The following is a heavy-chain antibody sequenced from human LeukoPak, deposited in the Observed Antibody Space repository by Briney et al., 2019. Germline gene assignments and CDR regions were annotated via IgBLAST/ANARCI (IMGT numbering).Heavy chain of an antibody. Sequence: GGSLRLSCAASGFTFSSYAMSWVRQAPGKGLEWVSAISGSGGSTYYADSVKGRFTISRDNSKNTLYLQMNSLRAEDTAVYYCAKDREGGSTLRGWFDPWGQGTLVTVSS. CDR3: AKDREGGSTLRGWFDP. J-gene: IGHJ5*02. V-gene: IGHV3-23*01. CDR2: ISGSGGST. D-gene: IGHD3-10*01. CDR1: GFTFSSYA.